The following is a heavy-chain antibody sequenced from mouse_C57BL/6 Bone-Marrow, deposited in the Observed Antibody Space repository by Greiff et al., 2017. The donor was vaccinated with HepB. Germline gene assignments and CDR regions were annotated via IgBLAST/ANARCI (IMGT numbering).Heavy chain of an antibody. CDR1: GFSFNTYA. CDR2: IRSKSNNYAT. CDR3: VRQIYYGYGGFAY. D-gene: IGHD2-2*01. Sequence: EVQLVESGGGLVQPKGSLKLSCAASGFSFNTYAMNWVRQAPGKGLEWVARIRSKSNNYATYYADSVKDRFTISRDDSESMLYLQMNNLKTEDTAMYYFVRQIYYGYGGFAYWGQGTLVTVSA. J-gene: IGHJ3*01. V-gene: IGHV10-1*01.